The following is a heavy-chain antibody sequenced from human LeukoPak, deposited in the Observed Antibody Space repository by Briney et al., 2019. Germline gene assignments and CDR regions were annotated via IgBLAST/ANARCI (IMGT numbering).Heavy chain of an antibody. D-gene: IGHD5-18*01. CDR2: IYHSGST. J-gene: IGHJ6*03. Sequence: PSETLSLTCTVSGYSISSGYYWGWIRQPPGKGLEWIGSIYHSGSTNYNPSLKSRVTISVDTSKNQFSLKLSSVTAADTAVYYCARDGGYNYGYDYYYMDVWGKGTTVTISS. CDR1: GYSISSGYY. CDR3: ARDGGYNYGYDYYYMDV. V-gene: IGHV4-38-2*02.